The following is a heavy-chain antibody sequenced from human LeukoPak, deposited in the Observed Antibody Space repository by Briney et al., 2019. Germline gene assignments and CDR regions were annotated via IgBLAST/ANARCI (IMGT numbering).Heavy chain of an antibody. CDR1: GGSISSYY. CDR2: IYYSGSA. CDR3: VTMIVGH. J-gene: IGHJ1*01. V-gene: IGHV4-59*12. Sequence: SETLSLTCTVSGGSISSYYWSWIRQPPGKGLEWIGYIYYSGSANYNPSLKSRVTISVDTSKNQFSLKLSSVTTADTAVYYCVTMIVGHWGQGTLVTVSS. D-gene: IGHD3-22*01.